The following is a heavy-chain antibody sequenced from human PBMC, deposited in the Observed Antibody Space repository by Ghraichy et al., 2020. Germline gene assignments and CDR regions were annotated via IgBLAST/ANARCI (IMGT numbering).Heavy chain of an antibody. CDR3: ASSVGLELPKGGEYYFDY. CDR1: GFTFSSYW. V-gene: IGHV3-7*03. J-gene: IGHJ4*02. CDR2: IKQDGSEK. Sequence: GGSLRLSCAASGFTFSSYWMSWVRQAPGKGLEWVANIKQDGSEKYYVDSVKGRFTISRDNAKNSLYLQMNSLRAEDTAVYYCASSVGLELPKGGEYYFDYWGQGTLVTVSS. D-gene: IGHD1-7*01.